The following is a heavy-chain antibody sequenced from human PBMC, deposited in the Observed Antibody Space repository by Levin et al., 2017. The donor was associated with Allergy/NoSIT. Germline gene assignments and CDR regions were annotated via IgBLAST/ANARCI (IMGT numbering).Heavy chain of an antibody. CDR2: SRNKANSYTT. Sequence: PGESLKISCAVSGFTFSDHYMDWVRQAPGKGLEWVGRSRNKANSYTTEYAASVKGRFTISRDDSKNSLYLQMNSLETEDTAMYYCTRTVPLQGGSREWGQGTLVIVSS. CDR3: TRTVPLQGGSRE. J-gene: IGHJ1*01. CDR1: GFTFSDHY. D-gene: IGHD2-15*01. V-gene: IGHV3-72*01.